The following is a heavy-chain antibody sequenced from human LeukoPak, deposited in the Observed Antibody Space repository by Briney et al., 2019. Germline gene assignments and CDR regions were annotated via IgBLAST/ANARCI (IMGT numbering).Heavy chain of an antibody. CDR1: GGSISSSY. CDR2: IYHSGST. CDR3: ARQAGGTSGPFDY. D-gene: IGHD4-23*01. J-gene: IGHJ4*02. Sequence: SETLSLTCTVSGGSISSSYCSWIRQPPGKGLEWIGYIYHSGSTNYNPSLKSRVTISVDTSKNQFSLKLSSVTAADTAVYYCARQAGGTSGPFDYWGQGTLVTVSS. V-gene: IGHV4-59*08.